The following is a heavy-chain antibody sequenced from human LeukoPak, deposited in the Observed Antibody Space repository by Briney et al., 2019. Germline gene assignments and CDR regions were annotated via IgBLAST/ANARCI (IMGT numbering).Heavy chain of an antibody. D-gene: IGHD3-9*01. Sequence: PGGSLRLSCAASGFTVSSNYMSWVRQAPGKGLEWVSVIYSGGSTYYADSVKGRFTISRDNSKNTLYLQMNSLRAEDTAVYYCARSCDILTGYYSFDYWGQGTLVTVSS. CDR2: IYSGGST. CDR3: ARSCDILTGYYSFDY. J-gene: IGHJ4*02. CDR1: GFTVSSNY. V-gene: IGHV3-53*01.